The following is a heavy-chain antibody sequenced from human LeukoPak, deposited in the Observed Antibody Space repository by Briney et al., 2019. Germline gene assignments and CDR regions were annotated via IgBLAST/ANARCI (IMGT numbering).Heavy chain of an antibody. D-gene: IGHD7-27*01. CDR3: AGDLYGNWGLGFDY. CDR1: GFTFSSYG. Sequence: PGGSLRLSCAASGFTFSSYGMHWVRQAPGKGLEWVAVIWYDGSNKYYADSVKGRFTISRDNSKNTLYLQMNSLRAEDTAVYYCAGDLYGNWGLGFDYWGQGTLVTVSS. CDR2: IWYDGSNK. V-gene: IGHV3-33*01. J-gene: IGHJ4*02.